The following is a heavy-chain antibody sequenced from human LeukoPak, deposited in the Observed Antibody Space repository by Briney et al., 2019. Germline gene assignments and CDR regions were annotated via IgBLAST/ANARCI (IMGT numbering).Heavy chain of an antibody. V-gene: IGHV4-38-2*02. Sequence: SESLSLTCTVSGYSISSGYYWGWIRQPPGKGLEWIGSIYHSESADYNPSLKSRVTISVDTTRNQFSLKLRSVTAADTAVYYCAVNLYSSGWYSDYWGQGTPVTVSS. CDR3: AVNLYSSGWYSDY. J-gene: IGHJ4*02. CDR2: IYHSESA. D-gene: IGHD6-19*01. CDR1: GYSISSGYY.